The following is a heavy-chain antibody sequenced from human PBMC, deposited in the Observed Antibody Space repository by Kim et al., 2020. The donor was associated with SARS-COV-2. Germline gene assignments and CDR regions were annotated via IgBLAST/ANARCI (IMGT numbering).Heavy chain of an antibody. D-gene: IGHD3-3*01. Sequence: SVKVSCKASGFTFTSSAVQWVRQARGQRLEWIGWIVVGSGNTNYAQKFQERVTITRDMSTSTAYMELSSLRSEDTAVYYCAADPRYDFWSGGAPPQAFDIWGQGTMVTVSS. V-gene: IGHV1-58*01. CDR1: GFTFTSSA. CDR3: AADPRYDFWSGGAPPQAFDI. CDR2: IVVGSGNT. J-gene: IGHJ3*02.